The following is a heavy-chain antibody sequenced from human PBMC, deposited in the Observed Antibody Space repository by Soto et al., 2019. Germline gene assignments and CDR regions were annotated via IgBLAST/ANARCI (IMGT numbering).Heavy chain of an antibody. CDR3: ARVDKGYCTNGVCHRNWFDP. Sequence: QVQLQESGPGLVKPSETLSLTCTVSGGSLSSGSYYWSWIRQPPGKGLECIGYIYYRGSTNYNPYLKSRVTISVDTSKNQFSLKLSSVTAADTDVYYCARVDKGYCTNGVCHRNWFDPWGQGTLVTVSS. CDR2: IYYRGST. CDR1: GGSLSSGSYY. D-gene: IGHD2-8*01. J-gene: IGHJ5*02. V-gene: IGHV4-61*01.